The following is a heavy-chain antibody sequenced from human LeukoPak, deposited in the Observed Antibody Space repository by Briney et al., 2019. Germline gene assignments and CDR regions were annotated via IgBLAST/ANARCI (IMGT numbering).Heavy chain of an antibody. V-gene: IGHV4-34*01. D-gene: IGHD3-9*01. Sequence: SETLSLTCAVYGGSFSGYYWSWIRQPPGKGLEWIGEINHSGSTNYNPSLKSRVTISVDTSKNQFSLKLSSVTAADTAVYYCARGGPYYDILTGYYPDNWFDPWGQGTLATVSS. J-gene: IGHJ5*02. CDR3: ARGGPYYDILTGYYPDNWFDP. CDR2: INHSGST. CDR1: GGSFSGYY.